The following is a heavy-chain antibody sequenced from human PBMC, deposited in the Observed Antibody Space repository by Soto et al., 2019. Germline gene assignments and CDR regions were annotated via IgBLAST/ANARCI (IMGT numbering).Heavy chain of an antibody. CDR2: IVVGSGNT. CDR1: GFTFTSSA. CDR3: AAVYYDFWSGYNDAFDI. Sequence: SVKVSCKASGFTFTSSAMQWVRQARGQRLEWIGWIVVGSGNTNYAQKFQERVTITRDMSTSTAYMELSSLRSEDTAVYYCAAVYYDFWSGYNDAFDIWGQGTMVTVSS. D-gene: IGHD3-3*01. V-gene: IGHV1-58*02. J-gene: IGHJ3*02.